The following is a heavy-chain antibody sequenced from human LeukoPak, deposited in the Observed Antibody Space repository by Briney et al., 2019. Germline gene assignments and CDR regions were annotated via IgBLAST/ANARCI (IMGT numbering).Heavy chain of an antibody. D-gene: IGHD6-19*01. J-gene: IGHJ4*02. CDR3: ARDFSGWADY. CDR1: GGSISSYY. V-gene: IGHV4-59*01. CDR2: IYYSGST. Sequence: PSETLSLTCTVSGGSISSYYWSWIRQPPGKGLEWIGYIYYSGSTNYNPSLKSRVTISIDTSKNQFSLKLSSVTAADTAVYYCARDFSGWADYWGQGTLVTVPS.